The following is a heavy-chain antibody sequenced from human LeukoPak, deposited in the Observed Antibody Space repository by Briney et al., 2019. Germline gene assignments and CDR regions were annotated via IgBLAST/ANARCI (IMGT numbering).Heavy chain of an antibody. CDR3: ARDPRGPTGFDSGGRDSFDY. D-gene: IGHD3-22*01. CDR1: GFTFSDYW. Sequence: GGSLRLSCAASGFTFSDYWMTWVRQAPGKGLEWVANINQDGSLKYYVDSVKGRFTISRDNAKNSLYLQVNSLRAEDTAVYSRARDPRGPTGFDSGGRDSFDYWGQGTLVTVSS. V-gene: IGHV3-7*01. J-gene: IGHJ4*02. CDR2: INQDGSLK.